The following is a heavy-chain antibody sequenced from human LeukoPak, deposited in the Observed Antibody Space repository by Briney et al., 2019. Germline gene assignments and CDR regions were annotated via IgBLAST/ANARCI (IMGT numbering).Heavy chain of an antibody. Sequence: SETLSLTCTVSGYSISSGYYWGWIRQPPEKGLEWIGSIYHSGSTYYNPSLKSRVTISVDTSKNQFPLKLSSVTAADTAVYYCARYPVVIAGGDYWGQGTLVTVSS. J-gene: IGHJ4*02. V-gene: IGHV4-38-2*02. CDR3: ARYPVVIAGGDY. D-gene: IGHD2-21*01. CDR2: IYHSGST. CDR1: GYSISSGYY.